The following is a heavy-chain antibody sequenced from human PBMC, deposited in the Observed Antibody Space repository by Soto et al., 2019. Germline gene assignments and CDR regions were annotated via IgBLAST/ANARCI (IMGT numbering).Heavy chain of an antibody. D-gene: IGHD3-16*01. J-gene: IGHJ3*02. Sequence: ASVKVSCKTSGYTFNTYGINWVRQAPGQGLELMGWISAYDGKTTYAEKFQGRVTLTTDTSTSTAYMELRSLRSDDTAIYYCATMLGLTMLTLDAFDIWGQGTLVTVS. CDR3: ATMLGLTMLTLDAFDI. CDR1: GYTFNTYG. V-gene: IGHV1-18*01. CDR2: ISAYDGKT.